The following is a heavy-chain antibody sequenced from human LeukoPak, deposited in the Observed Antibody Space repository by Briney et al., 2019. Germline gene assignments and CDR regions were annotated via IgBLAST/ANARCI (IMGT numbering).Heavy chain of an antibody. CDR2: ISSSDTYM. CDR3: AKLAKYFYGSETYFFFEH. D-gene: IGHD3-10*01. V-gene: IGHV3-21*06. J-gene: IGHJ4*02. Sequence: GGSLRLSCAASGFTFSTYSMNWVRQAPGRGLEWVSSISSSDTYMYYADSVKGRFTISRDNAKNSLYLQMNSLRAEDTAVYYCAKLAKYFYGSETYFFFEHWGQGTPVTASS. CDR1: GFTFSTYS.